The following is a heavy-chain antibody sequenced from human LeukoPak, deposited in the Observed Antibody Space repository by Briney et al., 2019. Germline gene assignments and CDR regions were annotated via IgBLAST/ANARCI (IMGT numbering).Heavy chain of an antibody. V-gene: IGHV3-21*01. D-gene: IGHD6-13*01. J-gene: IGHJ4*02. CDR2: ISSSSSYI. CDR1: GFTVSSNY. Sequence: GGSLRLSCAASGFTVSSNYMSWVRQAPGKGLEWVSSISSSSSYIYYADSVKGRFTISRDNAKNSLYLQMNSLRAEDTAVYYCARSTGAAAGTGDYWGQGTLVTVSS. CDR3: ARSTGAAAGTGDY.